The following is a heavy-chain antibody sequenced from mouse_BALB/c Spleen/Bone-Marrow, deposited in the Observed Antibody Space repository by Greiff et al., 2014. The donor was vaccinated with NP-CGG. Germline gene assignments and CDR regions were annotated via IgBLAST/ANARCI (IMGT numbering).Heavy chain of an antibody. Sequence: EVQLVESRAELVKPGASVKLSCTASGFNIKDTYMHWVKQRPEQGLEWIGRIDPANGNSKYDPKFQGKATITADTSSNTAYLQLSSLTSEDTAVYYCAFITTVVEYYFDYWGQGTTLTVSS. J-gene: IGHJ2*01. CDR1: GFNIKDTY. CDR2: IDPANGNS. V-gene: IGHV14-3*02. D-gene: IGHD1-1*01. CDR3: AFITTVVEYYFDY.